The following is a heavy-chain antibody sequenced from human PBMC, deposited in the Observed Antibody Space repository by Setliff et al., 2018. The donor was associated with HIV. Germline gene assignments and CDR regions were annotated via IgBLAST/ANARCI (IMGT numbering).Heavy chain of an antibody. V-gene: IGHV1-2*02. CDR1: GFTFTGYY. CDR2: ITPNSGGT. J-gene: IGHJ4*02. Sequence: ASVKVSCKASGFTFTGYYIHWVRQAPGQGLEWMGWITPNSGGTNYAQKFQGRVTTTRDTSTNTAYMELTRLTSDDTAVYSCARGGDDYGPGTWTFDYWGQGTLVTVSS. D-gene: IGHD3-10*01. CDR3: ARGGDDYGPGTWTFDY.